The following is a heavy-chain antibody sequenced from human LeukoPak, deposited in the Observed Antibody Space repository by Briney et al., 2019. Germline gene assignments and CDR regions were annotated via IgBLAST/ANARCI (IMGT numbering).Heavy chain of an antibody. CDR2: TNTDASST. V-gene: IGHV3-74*01. CDR1: GFTFSNYW. CDR3: ARDSAYCGGDCYLFDI. J-gene: IGHJ3*02. D-gene: IGHD2-21*01. Sequence: PGGSLRLSCAASGFTFSNYWMHWVRQAPGKGLVWVSRTNTDASSTTYADSVKGRFTISRDNAKNTLYLQMNSLTAEDTAVYYCARDSAYCGGDCYLFDIWGQGTMVTVSS.